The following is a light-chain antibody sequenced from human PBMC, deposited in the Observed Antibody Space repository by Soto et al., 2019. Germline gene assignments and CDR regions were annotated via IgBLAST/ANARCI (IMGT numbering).Light chain of an antibody. CDR2: DAS. Sequence: EVVLTQSPATLSLSPGDRATLSCRASQSVSIDFAWYQQKPGQAPRVLIYDASNRATGIPARFSGSGSGTDFTLTISSLEPEDFAVYYCQHRHNFGPGTKVDLK. J-gene: IGKJ3*01. V-gene: IGKV3-11*01. CDR1: QSVSID. CDR3: QHRHN.